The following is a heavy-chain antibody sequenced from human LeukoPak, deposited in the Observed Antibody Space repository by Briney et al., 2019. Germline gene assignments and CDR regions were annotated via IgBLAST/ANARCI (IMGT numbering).Heavy chain of an antibody. CDR1: GFTFRAYS. D-gene: IGHD3-10*01. J-gene: IGHJ4*02. CDR3: SRVAGHYFYY. CDR2: ITGSSSDI. V-gene: IGHV3-21*05. Sequence: GGSLRLSCAASGFTFRAYSLPWVRQAPGKGLEWVSFITGSSSDILYADSVKGRFTVSKDNAKNTLYLQMDSLTAEDTAVYFCSRVAGHYFYYLGQGRLVTVSS.